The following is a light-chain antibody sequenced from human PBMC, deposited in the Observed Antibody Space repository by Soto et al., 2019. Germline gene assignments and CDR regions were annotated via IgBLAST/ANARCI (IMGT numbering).Light chain of an antibody. CDR1: ESVYSY. V-gene: IGKV3-15*01. CDR2: GAS. CDR3: QKYNNWPLT. Sequence: EIVMTQSPATLSVSPGERVTLSCRASESVYSYLAWYQQKPGQPPRLLIYGASTRATGIPARFSGSGSGTEFSLTISSPQSEDFAVYYCQKYNNWPLTFGGGTKVEI. J-gene: IGKJ4*01.